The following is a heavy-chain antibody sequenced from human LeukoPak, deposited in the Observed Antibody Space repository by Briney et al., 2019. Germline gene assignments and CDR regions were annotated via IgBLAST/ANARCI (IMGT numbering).Heavy chain of an antibody. CDR2: ICGSGGCT. CDR3: AKTTVGYSSGRYPGWPADC. Sequence: QPGGPLRLPCEASGFTFNTHAIYWVRQAPGKGLEWVSGICGSGGCTYYADSVKGRFTISRDNSKNTVYLQMNSLTADDTAVYYCAKTTVGYSSGRYPGWPADCWGQGTLVTVSS. V-gene: IGHV3-23*01. CDR1: GFTFNTHA. D-gene: IGHD6-19*01. J-gene: IGHJ4*02.